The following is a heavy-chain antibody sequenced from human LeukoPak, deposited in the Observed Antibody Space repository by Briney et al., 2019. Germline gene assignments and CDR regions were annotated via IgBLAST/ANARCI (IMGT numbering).Heavy chain of an antibody. V-gene: IGHV4-30-2*01. CDR2: IYHSGST. CDR3: GSRRTAMFGVIKGPIDY. D-gene: IGHD3-3*01. J-gene: IGHJ4*02. CDR1: GGSISSDGYS. Sequence: KSSQTLSLTCTVSGGSISSDGYSWNWIRQPPGKGLEWIGYIYHSGSTYYNPSLKSRVSISFDTSKNQFSLKLTSVTAADTAVYYCGSRRTAMFGVIKGPIDYWGQGTLVTVSS.